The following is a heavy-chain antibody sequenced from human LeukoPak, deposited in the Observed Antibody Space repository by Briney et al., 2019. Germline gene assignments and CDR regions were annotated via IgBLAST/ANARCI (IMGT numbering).Heavy chain of an antibody. V-gene: IGHV3-48*03. CDR2: ISSSGSTI. CDR1: GFTFSSYE. Sequence: AGGSLRLSCAASGFTFSSYEMNWVRQAPGKGLEEVSYISSSGSTIYYEDSVKGRFTISRDNPKNSLYLQMSSLRAEDTAVYYCARQPYSSGWYEFDYWGQGTLVTVSS. J-gene: IGHJ4*02. D-gene: IGHD6-19*01. CDR3: ARQPYSSGWYEFDY.